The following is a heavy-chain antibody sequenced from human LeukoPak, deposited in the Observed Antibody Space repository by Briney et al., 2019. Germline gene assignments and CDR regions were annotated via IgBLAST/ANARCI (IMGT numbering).Heavy chain of an antibody. Sequence: SGGSLRLSCAASGFTFSNYAMSCVRQAPGKGLEWVSVISSSGGTTYYADSVKGRFTVSRDNSKNTLYLQMNSLRAEDTAVYYCAKRLSYSSGWYYFDYWGQGTLVTVSS. CDR2: ISSSGGTT. J-gene: IGHJ4*02. D-gene: IGHD6-19*01. CDR3: AKRLSYSSGWYYFDY. CDR1: GFTFSNYA. V-gene: IGHV3-23*01.